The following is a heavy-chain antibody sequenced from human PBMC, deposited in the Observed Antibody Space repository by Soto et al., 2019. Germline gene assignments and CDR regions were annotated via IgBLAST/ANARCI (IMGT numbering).Heavy chain of an antibody. CDR2: INAGNGNT. CDR1: GYTFTSYA. CDR3: ARDLATVTTWGYYYMDV. V-gene: IGHV1-3*01. D-gene: IGHD4-17*01. J-gene: IGHJ6*03. Sequence: GASVKVSCKASGYTFTSYAMHWVRQAPGQRLEWMGWINAGNGNTKYSQKFQGRVTITRDTSASTAYMELSSLRSEDTAVYYCARDLATVTTWGYYYMDVWGKGTTVTVSS.